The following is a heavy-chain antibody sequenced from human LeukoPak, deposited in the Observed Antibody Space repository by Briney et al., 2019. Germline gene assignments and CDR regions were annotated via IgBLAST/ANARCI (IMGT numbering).Heavy chain of an antibody. Sequence: SETLSLTCTVSGGSISSYYWSWIRQPAGKGLEWIGRIYTSGSTNYNPPLKRRVTMSVDTSKNQFPLKLGSVTAADTAVYYCARGLSSSWYRGAFDIWGQGTMVTVSS. J-gene: IGHJ3*02. D-gene: IGHD6-13*01. CDR2: IYTSGST. CDR3: ARGLSSSWYRGAFDI. V-gene: IGHV4-4*07. CDR1: GGSISSYY.